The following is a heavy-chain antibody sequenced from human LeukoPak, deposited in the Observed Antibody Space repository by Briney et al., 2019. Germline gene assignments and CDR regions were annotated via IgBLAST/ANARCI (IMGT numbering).Heavy chain of an antibody. V-gene: IGHV3-30*04. J-gene: IGHJ4*02. Sequence: GRSLRLSCAASGFTFSSYAMHWVRQAPGQGLEWVALISYDGSDKHEADSVEGRFTISRDNSKNTLYLQMNSLRADDTAVYYCARIWYSSGYYSPFDYWGQGTLVTVSS. CDR1: GFTFSSYA. CDR3: ARIWYSSGYYSPFDY. CDR2: ISYDGSDK. D-gene: IGHD3-22*01.